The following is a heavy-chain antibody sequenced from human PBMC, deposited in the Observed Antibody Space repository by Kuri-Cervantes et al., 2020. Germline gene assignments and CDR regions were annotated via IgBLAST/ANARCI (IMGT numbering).Heavy chain of an antibody. CDR3: ASSGSYYYNWFDP. V-gene: IGHV4-38-2*01. CDR2: IYHSGST. D-gene: IGHD1-26*01. J-gene: IGHJ5*02. Sequence: GSLRLSCAVPGYSISSGYYWGWIRQPPGKGLEWIGSIYHSGSTYYNPSLKSRVTISVDTSKNQFSLKLSSVTAADTAVYYCASSGSYYYNWFDPWGQGTLVTVSS. CDR1: GYSISSGYY.